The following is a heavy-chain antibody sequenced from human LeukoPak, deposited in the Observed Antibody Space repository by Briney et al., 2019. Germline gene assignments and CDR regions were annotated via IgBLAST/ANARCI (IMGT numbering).Heavy chain of an antibody. J-gene: IGHJ4*02. CDR2: ISHDGSNK. Sequence: GGSLRLSCAASGFTFSNFAMHWVRQAPGKGLEWVAVISHDGSNKYYADSVKGRFTISRDNSKNTLYLQMNSLRAEDTAVYYCAKEKRGGGGFDYWGQGTLVTVSS. D-gene: IGHD1-1*01. CDR1: GFTFSNFA. CDR3: AKEKRGGGGFDY. V-gene: IGHV3-30*04.